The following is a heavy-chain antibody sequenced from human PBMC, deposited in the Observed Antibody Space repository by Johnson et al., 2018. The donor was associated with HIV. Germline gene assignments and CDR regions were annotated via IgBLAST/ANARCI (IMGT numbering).Heavy chain of an antibody. CDR3: AKDIASGYTNGGTLDI. D-gene: IGHD6-19*01. J-gene: IGHJ3*02. V-gene: IGHV3-43D*03. CDR1: GFTFSIYW. CDR2: LNWDGDSP. Sequence: VESGGGLVQPGGSLRLSCAASGFTFSIYWMSWVRQAPAQGLDWVSLLNWDGDSPYYSDSVKGRFPISRDNSKNSLSLQMNSLRPEDTGLYYCAKDIASGYTNGGTLDIWGQGTMVTVSS.